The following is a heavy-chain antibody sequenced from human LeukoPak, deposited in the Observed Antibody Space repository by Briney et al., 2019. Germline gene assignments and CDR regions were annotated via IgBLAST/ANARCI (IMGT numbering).Heavy chain of an antibody. CDR2: IYTSGST. CDR3: ARKGVNWFDP. Sequence: PSETLSLTCTVSGGSISSYYWSWIRQPPGKGLEWIGYIYTSGSTNYNPSLKSRVTISVDTSKNQFSLKLSSVTAADTAVYYCARKGVNWFDPWGQGTLVTVSS. D-gene: IGHD3-16*01. CDR1: GGSISSYY. V-gene: IGHV4-4*09. J-gene: IGHJ5*02.